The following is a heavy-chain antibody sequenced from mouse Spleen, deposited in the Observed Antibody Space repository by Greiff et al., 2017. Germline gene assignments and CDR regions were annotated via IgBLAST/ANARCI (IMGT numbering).Heavy chain of an antibody. J-gene: IGHJ1*01. CDR1: GYTFTSYW. Sequence: QVQLKQSGAELVKPGASVKLSCKASGYTFTSYWMHWVKQRPGRGLEWIGRIDPNSGGTKYNEKFKSKATLTVDKPSSTAYMQLSSLTSEDSAVYYCARSGATMVRYWYFDVWGAGTTVTVSS. CDR3: ARSGATMVRYWYFDV. V-gene: IGHV1-72*01. D-gene: IGHD2-2*01. CDR2: IDPNSGGT.